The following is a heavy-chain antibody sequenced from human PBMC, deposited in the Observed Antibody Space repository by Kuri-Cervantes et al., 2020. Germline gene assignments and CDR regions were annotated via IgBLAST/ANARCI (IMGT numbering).Heavy chain of an antibody. CDR2: INHSGST. CDR3: ARETTHPMTMVTTKVGYWYFDL. Sequence: SETLSLTCAVYGGSFSGYYWSWIRQPPGKGLEWIGEINHSGSTNYNPSLKSRVTISVDTSKNQFSLKLSSVTAADTAVYYCARETTHPMTMVTTKVGYWYFDLWGRGTLVTVSS. D-gene: IGHD4-17*01. CDR1: GGSFSGYY. J-gene: IGHJ2*01. V-gene: IGHV4-34*01.